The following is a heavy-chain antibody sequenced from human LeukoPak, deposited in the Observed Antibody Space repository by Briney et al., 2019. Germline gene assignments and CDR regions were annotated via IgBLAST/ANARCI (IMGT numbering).Heavy chain of an antibody. CDR3: AKDKVAGLSPTHYYYYYGMDV. D-gene: IGHD6-19*01. V-gene: IGHV3-23*01. Sequence: PGGSLRLSCAASGFTFSSYAMSWVRQAPGKGLEWVSAISGSGGSTYYADSVKGRFTISRDNSKNTLYLQMSSLRAEDTAVYYCAKDKVAGLSPTHYYYYYGMDVWGQGTTVTVSS. J-gene: IGHJ6*02. CDR2: ISGSGGST. CDR1: GFTFSSYA.